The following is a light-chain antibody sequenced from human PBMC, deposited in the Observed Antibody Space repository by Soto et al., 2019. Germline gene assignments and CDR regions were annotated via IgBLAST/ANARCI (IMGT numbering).Light chain of an antibody. Sequence: EIVMTQSPATLSVSPGDRATLSCRASQSVSNNLAWYQQKPGQTPRLLIYGASTRATGIPARFSGSGSVTEFTLTISSLQSEAFAVYYCQQYGTSPGLFTFGPGTRVDIK. V-gene: IGKV3-15*01. J-gene: IGKJ3*01. CDR1: QSVSNN. CDR3: QQYGTSPGLFT. CDR2: GAS.